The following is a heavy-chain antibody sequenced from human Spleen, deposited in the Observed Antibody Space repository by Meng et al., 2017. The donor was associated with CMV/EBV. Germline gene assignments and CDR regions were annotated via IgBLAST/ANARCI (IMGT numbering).Heavy chain of an antibody. V-gene: IGHV1-69*10. Sequence: SVKVSCKASGYTFTSYGISWVRQAPGQGLEWMGGIIPTIRVTNYAQKFQGRVKINAERSTSTVYMEVSSLRSEDTAVYYCAREQEVEGMDVWGQGTTVTVSS. CDR1: GYTFTSYG. CDR3: AREQEVEGMDV. J-gene: IGHJ6*02. CDR2: IIPTIRVT. D-gene: IGHD1-1*01.